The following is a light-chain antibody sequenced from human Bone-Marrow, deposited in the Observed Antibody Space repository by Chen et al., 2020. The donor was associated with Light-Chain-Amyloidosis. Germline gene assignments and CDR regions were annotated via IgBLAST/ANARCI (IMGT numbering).Light chain of an antibody. CDR2: DVS. CDR3: SSFTSSTAVV. Sequence: QSALTQPASVSGSPGKSITISCTGTSSDVGGYKFVSWYQQHPGKAPKVVLFDVSNRPSGVSDRFSGSKSGNAASLTISGLQAEDEADYYCSSFTSSTAVVFSGGTKVTVL. CDR1: SSDVGGYKF. V-gene: IGLV2-14*03. J-gene: IGLJ2*01.